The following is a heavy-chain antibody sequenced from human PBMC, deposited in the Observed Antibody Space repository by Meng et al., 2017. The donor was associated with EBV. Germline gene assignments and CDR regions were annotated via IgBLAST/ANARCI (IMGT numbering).Heavy chain of an antibody. D-gene: IGHD3-10*01. CDR3: ASESGRGYTPDY. CDR2: FLPRLGAP. V-gene: IGHV1-69*01. J-gene: IGHJ4*02. Sequence: VQLVQPAAVGKKHGSSLNVSCKTSGGPFRYYAISWVRQAPGQGLEWLGGFLPRLGAPNYAQKFHGRVKITADESTSTHYMDLSSLRSEDTAIYYCASESGRGYTPDYWGQGTLVTVSS. CDR1: GGPFRYYA.